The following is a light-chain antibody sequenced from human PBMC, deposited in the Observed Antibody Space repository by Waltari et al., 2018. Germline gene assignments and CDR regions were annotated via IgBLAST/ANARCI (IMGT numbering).Light chain of an antibody. V-gene: IGLV2-11*01. J-gene: IGLJ3*02. CDR1: SNGVNSYHY. CDR2: DVN. CDR3: CSYAGGYTRWV. Sequence: QSALTQPRSVSGSPGQSVAISCTGTSNGVNSYHYVSWYQQHPGKAPKLMIFDVNRRPSGVLDRFSGSGSDNTASLTISGLQAEDEADYYCCSYAGGYTRWVFGGGTKLTVL.